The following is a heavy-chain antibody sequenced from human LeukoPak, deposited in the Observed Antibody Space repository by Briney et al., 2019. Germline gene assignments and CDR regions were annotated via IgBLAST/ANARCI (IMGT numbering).Heavy chain of an antibody. CDR3: AKDLIRITIFGVVTAFDY. Sequence: GRSLRLSCAASGFTFSSNAMHWVRQAPGKGLEWVAVISYDGSNKYYADSVKGRFTISRDSSKNTLYLQMNSLRAEDTAVYYCAKDLIRITIFGVVTAFDYWGQGTLVTVSS. J-gene: IGHJ4*02. D-gene: IGHD3-3*01. CDR1: GFTFSSNA. CDR2: ISYDGSNK. V-gene: IGHV3-30-3*01.